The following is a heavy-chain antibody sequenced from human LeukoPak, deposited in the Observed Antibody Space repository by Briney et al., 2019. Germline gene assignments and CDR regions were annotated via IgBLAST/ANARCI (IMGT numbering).Heavy chain of an antibody. CDR3: AQSIAAAGTGY. CDR1: GFTFSSYA. CDR2: ISGSGGST. Sequence: GGSLRLSCPASGFTFSSYAMSWVRQAPGKGLDWVSAISGSGGSTYYADSVKGRFTISRDNSKNTLYLQMNSLRAEDTAVYYCAQSIAAAGTGYWGQGTLVTVSS. V-gene: IGHV3-23*01. D-gene: IGHD6-13*01. J-gene: IGHJ4*02.